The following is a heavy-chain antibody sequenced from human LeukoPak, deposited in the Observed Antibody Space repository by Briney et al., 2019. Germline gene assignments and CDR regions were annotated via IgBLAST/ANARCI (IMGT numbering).Heavy chain of an antibody. CDR1: GGSFSGYY. J-gene: IGHJ3*02. D-gene: IGHD3-10*01. V-gene: IGHV4-34*01. CDR3: ARDLSDYYGSGSYRPIDAFDI. Sequence: SDTLSLTCAVYGGSFSGYYWSWIRQPPGKGLEWIGEIYHSGSTNYNPSLKSRVTISIDTSKNQFSLKLSPVTAADTAVYYCARDLSDYYGSGSYRPIDAFDIWGQGTMDTVPS. CDR2: IYHSGST.